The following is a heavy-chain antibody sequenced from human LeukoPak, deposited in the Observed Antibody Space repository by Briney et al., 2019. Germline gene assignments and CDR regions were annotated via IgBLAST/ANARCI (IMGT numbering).Heavy chain of an antibody. CDR1: GGTFSSYA. CDR3: ASFMVRGVTDY. CDR2: MNPNSGNT. D-gene: IGHD3-10*01. V-gene: IGHV1-8*02. Sequence: ASVKVSCTASGGTFSSYAISWVRQAPGQGLEWMGWMNPNSGNTGYAQKFQGRVTMTRNTSISTAYMELSSLRSEDTAVYYCASFMVRGVTDYWGQGTLVTVSS. J-gene: IGHJ4*02.